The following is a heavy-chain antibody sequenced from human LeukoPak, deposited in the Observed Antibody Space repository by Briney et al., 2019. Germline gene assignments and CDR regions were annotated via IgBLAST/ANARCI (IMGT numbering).Heavy chain of an antibody. V-gene: IGHV4-59*01. CDR1: GGSISSYY. D-gene: IGHD6-13*01. J-gene: IGHJ2*01. Sequence: SETLCLTRTVSGGSISSYYWSWIRQPPGKGLEWIGYIYYSRSTNYNPSLKSRVTISVDTSKNQFSLKLSSVTAADTAVYYCARDGLSWDDWYFDLWGRGTLVTVSS. CDR3: ARDGLSWDDWYFDL. CDR2: IYYSRST.